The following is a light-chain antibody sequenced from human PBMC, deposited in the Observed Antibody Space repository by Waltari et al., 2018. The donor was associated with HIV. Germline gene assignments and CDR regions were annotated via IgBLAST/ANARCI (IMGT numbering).Light chain of an antibody. J-gene: IGKJ4*01. CDR3: QQYHTTPLT. Sequence: DIVTTQSPDSLADSLGGRAHVHCTYSQSLLDSSINNDFLAWYQQKPGQPPKILVYWASARESGVPDRFSGGGAETNFTLTINSLKAEDVAVYYCQQYHTTPLTFGGGTRVEIK. V-gene: IGKV4-1*01. CDR1: QSLLDSSINNDF. CDR2: WAS.